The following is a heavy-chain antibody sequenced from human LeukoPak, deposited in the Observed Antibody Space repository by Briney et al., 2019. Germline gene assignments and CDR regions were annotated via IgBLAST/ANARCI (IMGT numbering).Heavy chain of an antibody. V-gene: IGHV4-59*01. D-gene: IGHD6-6*01. Sequence: SETLSLTCTVSGASITTYYWTWLRQPPGKALEWLGYIYHSGSTNYNPSLKSRVTISLDTSRNQFSLRLSSVTAADTAVYFCAREYSTSSEGDYFDYWGQGSLVTVSS. CDR2: IYHSGST. CDR1: GASITTYY. CDR3: AREYSTSSEGDYFDY. J-gene: IGHJ4*02.